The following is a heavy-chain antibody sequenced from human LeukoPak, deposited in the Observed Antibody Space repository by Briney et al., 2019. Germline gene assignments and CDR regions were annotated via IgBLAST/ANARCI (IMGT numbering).Heavy chain of an antibody. CDR3: ARQSRQWGSFDY. CDR1: GGSISSYY. CDR2: IYYSGST. J-gene: IGHJ4*02. Sequence: PSETLSLTCTVSGGSISSYYWSWIRPPPGKGLEWIGYIYYSGSTNYNPSLKSRVTVSVDTSKNQFSLKLSSVTAADTAVYYCARQSRQWGSFDYRGQGTLVTVSS. D-gene: IGHD2-15*01. V-gene: IGHV4-59*08.